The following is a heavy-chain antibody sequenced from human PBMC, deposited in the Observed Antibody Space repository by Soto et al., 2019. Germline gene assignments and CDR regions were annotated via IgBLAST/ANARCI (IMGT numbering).Heavy chain of an antibody. CDR3: ARGRPSDY. CDR2: INHSGST. V-gene: IGHV4-34*01. J-gene: IGHJ4*02. Sequence: PSETLSLTCAVYGGSFSGYYWSWIRQPPGKGLEWIGEINHSGSTNYNPSLKSRVTISVDTSKNQFSLKLSSVTAADTSVYYCARGRPSDYCDQGTLVTLSS. CDR1: GGSFSGYY.